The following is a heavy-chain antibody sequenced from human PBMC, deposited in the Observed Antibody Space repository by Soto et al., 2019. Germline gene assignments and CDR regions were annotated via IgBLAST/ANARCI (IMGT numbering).Heavy chain of an antibody. Sequence: QVQLVESGGGVVQPGTSLRLSCVGSGFTFRSYVKHWVRQAPGKGLEWVALTSYDGSNNFYGDSVKGRFTISRDNSRNTVPLQMDSLRLEDMSLYYCARWGTTGGLDVWGQGTLVSVSS. V-gene: IGHV3-33*05. CDR3: ARWGTTGGLDV. D-gene: IGHD3-16*01. CDR2: TSYDGSNN. J-gene: IGHJ4*02. CDR1: GFTFRSYV.